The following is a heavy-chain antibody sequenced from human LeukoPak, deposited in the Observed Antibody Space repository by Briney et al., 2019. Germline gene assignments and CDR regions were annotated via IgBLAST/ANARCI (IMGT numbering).Heavy chain of an antibody. CDR2: ISGSGGST. CDR1: GFTFSSYA. J-gene: IGHJ4*02. D-gene: IGHD3-3*01. CDR3: ASTAQITIFGVVIFPYYFDY. V-gene: IGHV3-23*01. Sequence: GGSLRLSCAASGFTFSSYAMSWVRQAPGKGLERVSAISGSGGSTYYADSVKGRFTISRDNAKNSLYLQMNSLRAEDTAVYYCASTAQITIFGVVIFPYYFDYWGQGTLVTVSS.